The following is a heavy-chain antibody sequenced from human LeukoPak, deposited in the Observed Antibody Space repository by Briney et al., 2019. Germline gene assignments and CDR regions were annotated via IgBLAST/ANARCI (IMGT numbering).Heavy chain of an antibody. D-gene: IGHD6-13*01. CDR3: ARGRGIAAAGTFRH. CDR2: INHSGST. CDR1: GGSFSGYY. V-gene: IGHV4-34*01. Sequence: SETLSLTCAVYGGSFSGYYWSWIRQPPGKGLEWIGEINHSGSTNYNPSLKSRVTISVDTSKNQFSLKLSSVTAADTAVYYCARGRGIAAAGTFRHWGQGTLVTVSS. J-gene: IGHJ1*01.